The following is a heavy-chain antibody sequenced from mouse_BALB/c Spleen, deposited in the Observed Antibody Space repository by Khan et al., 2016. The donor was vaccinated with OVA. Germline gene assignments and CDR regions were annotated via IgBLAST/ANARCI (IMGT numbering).Heavy chain of an antibody. CDR2: INPYTDDP. CDR3: TSSRGNYLLDY. D-gene: IGHD2-1*01. V-gene: IGHV9-1*02. CDR1: GYTFTNYG. J-gene: IGHJ2*01. Sequence: QIQLVQSGPELKKPGETVKISCKASGYTFTNYGLNWVNQTPGKGLKWIGWINPYTDDPIYADDFKGRFVFSLETSASTAYLQINNLKTEDMITYFCTSSRGNYLLDYWGQGTTLTVSS.